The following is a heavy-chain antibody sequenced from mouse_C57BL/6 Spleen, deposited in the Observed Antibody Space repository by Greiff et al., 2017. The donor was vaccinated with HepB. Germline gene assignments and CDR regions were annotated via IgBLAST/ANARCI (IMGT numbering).Heavy chain of an antibody. CDR3: ARGALYYDYPAWFAY. D-gene: IGHD2-4*01. CDR2: IYPRSGNT. J-gene: IGHJ3*01. Sequence: QVQLQQSGAELARPGASVKLSCKASGYTFTSYGISWVKQRTGQGLEWIGEIYPRSGNTYYNEKFKGKATLTADKSSSTAYMELRSLTSEDSAVYFCARGALYYDYPAWFAYWGQGTLVTVSA. CDR1: GYTFTSYG. V-gene: IGHV1-81*01.